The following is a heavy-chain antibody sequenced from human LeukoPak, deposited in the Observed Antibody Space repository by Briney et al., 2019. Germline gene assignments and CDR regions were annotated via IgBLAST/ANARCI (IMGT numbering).Heavy chain of an antibody. D-gene: IGHD6-13*01. CDR2: IIPIFGTA. CDR3: ARDRKEQQLVPYYMDV. J-gene: IGHJ6*03. V-gene: IGHV1-69*06. Sequence: EASVKVSCKASGGTFSSYAISWVRQAPGQGLEWMGGIIPIFGTANYAQKFQGRVTITADKSTSTAYMELSSLRSEDTAVYYCARDRKEQQLVPYYMDVWGKGTTVTVSS. CDR1: GGTFSSYA.